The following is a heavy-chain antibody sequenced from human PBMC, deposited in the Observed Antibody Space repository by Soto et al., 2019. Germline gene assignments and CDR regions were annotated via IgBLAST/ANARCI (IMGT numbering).Heavy chain of an antibody. J-gene: IGHJ4*02. D-gene: IGHD6-6*01. CDR3: ARGDTSSIAASRFIDY. Sequence: SETLSLTCAVYGGPFSGYYWSWIRQPPGKGLEWIGEINHSGSTNYNPSLKSRVTISVDTSKNQFSLKLSSVTAADTAVYYCARGDTSSIAASRFIDYWGQGTLVTVSS. CDR1: GGPFSGYY. V-gene: IGHV4-34*01. CDR2: INHSGST.